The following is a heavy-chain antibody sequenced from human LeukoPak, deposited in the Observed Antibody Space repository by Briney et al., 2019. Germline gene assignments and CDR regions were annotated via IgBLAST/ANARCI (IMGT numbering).Heavy chain of an antibody. D-gene: IGHD6-13*01. J-gene: IGHJ5*01. CDR1: GYSISSGYY. CDR3: ARHPSHSIAAAGTDWFDP. CDR2: IYHSVST. V-gene: IGHV4-38-2*01. Sequence: SETLSLTCAVSGYSISSGYYWGWIRQPPGKGLEWIGSIYHSVSTYYNPSLKSRVTLSVHTSKSQFSLKLSSVTAADTAVYCRARHPSHSIAAAGTDWFDPWGQGTLVTVSS.